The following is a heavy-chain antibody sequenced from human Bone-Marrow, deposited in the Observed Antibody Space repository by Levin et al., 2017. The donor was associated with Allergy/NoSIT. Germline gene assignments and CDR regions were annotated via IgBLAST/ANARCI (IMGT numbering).Heavy chain of an antibody. D-gene: IGHD1-26*01. V-gene: IGHV3-33*01. CDR1: GFTFSNYG. Sequence: LSLTCAASGFTFSNYGMHWVRQAPGKGLEWVAVIWYDGSSKYYADSVKGRFTISRDNSKNTLYLQMSSLRADDTAVYYCAGADSGSYYFDYWGQGTLVTVSS. J-gene: IGHJ4*02. CDR3: AGADSGSYYFDY. CDR2: IWYDGSSK.